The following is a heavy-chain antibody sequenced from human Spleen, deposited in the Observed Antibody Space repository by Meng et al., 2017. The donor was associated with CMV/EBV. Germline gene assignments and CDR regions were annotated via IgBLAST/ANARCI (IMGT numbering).Heavy chain of an antibody. V-gene: IGHV3-7*01. CDR1: GFTFSHFW. CDR3: LPGHYSGS. CDR2: IKEDGSAQ. J-gene: IGHJ5*02. Sequence: GGSLRLSCADSGFTFSHFWMNWVHQAPGKGLEWVANIKEDGSAQYYVDSVKGRFTISRDNPNKSLYLQMNSLKDEDTAVYYCLPGHYSGSWGQGTLVTVSS. D-gene: IGHD3-3*01.